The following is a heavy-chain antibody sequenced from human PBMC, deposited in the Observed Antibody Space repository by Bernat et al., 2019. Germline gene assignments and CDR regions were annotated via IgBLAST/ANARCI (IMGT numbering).Heavy chain of an antibody. Sequence: QVQLQESGPGLVKPSQTLSLTCTVSGGSISSGGYYWSWIRQHPGKGLEWIGYIYYSGSTYYNPSLKSRVTISVDTSKNQFSLKLSSVTAADTAGYYCARGIVATGYYFDYWGQGTLVTVSS. J-gene: IGHJ4*02. CDR3: ARGIVATGYYFDY. CDR2: IYYSGST. CDR1: GGSISSGGYY. D-gene: IGHD5-12*01. V-gene: IGHV4-31*03.